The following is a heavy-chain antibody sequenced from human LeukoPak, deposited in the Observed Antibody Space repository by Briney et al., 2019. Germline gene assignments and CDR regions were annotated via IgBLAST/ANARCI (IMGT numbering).Heavy chain of an antibody. J-gene: IGHJ4*02. CDR1: GTTLSNYG. V-gene: IGHV3-23*01. CDR2: ISDSGGAT. CDR3: AKRGVVIRVILVGFHKQAYYFDS. D-gene: IGHD3-10*01. Sequence: GGSLRLSCAVSGTTLSNYGMSWVRQAPGKGLEWVAGISDSGGATNYADSVKGRFTISRDNPKNTLYLQMNSLRAEDTAVYFCAKRGVVIRVILVGFHKQAYYFDSWGQGALVTVSS.